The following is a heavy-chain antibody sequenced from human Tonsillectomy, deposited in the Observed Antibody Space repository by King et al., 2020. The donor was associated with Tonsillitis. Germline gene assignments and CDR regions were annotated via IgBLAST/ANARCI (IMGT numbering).Heavy chain of an antibody. V-gene: IGHV4-59*01. CDR2: IYYSGST. D-gene: IGHD3-22*01. CDR3: ARALGSSGYDVDY. J-gene: IGHJ4*02. CDR1: GGSISSYY. Sequence: VQLQESGPGLVKPSETLSLTCTVSGGSISSYYWSWIRQPPGKGLEWIGYIYYSGSTNYNPSLKSRVTISVDTSKNQFSLKLSSVTAADTAVYYCARALGSSGYDVDYWGQGTLVTVSS.